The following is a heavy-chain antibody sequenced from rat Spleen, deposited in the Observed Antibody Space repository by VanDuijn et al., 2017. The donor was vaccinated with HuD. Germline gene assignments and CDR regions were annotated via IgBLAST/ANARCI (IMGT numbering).Heavy chain of an antibody. D-gene: IGHD1-2*01. J-gene: IGHJ2*01. CDR2: ISYGDSSGHSIT. V-gene: IGHV5-58*01. CDR1: GFTFSSYW. Sequence: EVQLVETGGGLVQPGRSLKLSCVASGFTFSSYWMYWIRQAPGKGLEWVATISYGDSSGHSITYYRDSVKGRFTISRDNAKSTLSLQMDSLRSEDTATYYCARLGYSSYLYYFDYWGQGVMVTVSS. CDR3: ARLGYSSYLYYFDY.